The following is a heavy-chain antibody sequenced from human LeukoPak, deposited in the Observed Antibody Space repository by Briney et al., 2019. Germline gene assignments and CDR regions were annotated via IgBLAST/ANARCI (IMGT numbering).Heavy chain of an antibody. CDR2: IYYSGST. Sequence: PSETLSLTCIVSGGSISSSSYYWGWIRQPPGKGLEWIGSIYYSGSTYYNPSLKSRVTISVDTSKNQFSLKLSSVTAADTAVYYCARRKGAYSYYYYYMDVWGKGTPVTVSS. D-gene: IGHD4/OR15-4a*01. J-gene: IGHJ6*03. CDR1: GGSISSSSYY. V-gene: IGHV4-39*01. CDR3: ARRKGAYSYYYYYMDV.